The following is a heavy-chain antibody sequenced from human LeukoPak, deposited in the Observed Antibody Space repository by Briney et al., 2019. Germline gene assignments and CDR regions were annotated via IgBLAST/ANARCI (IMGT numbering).Heavy chain of an antibody. CDR3: ARGDTYSNYDYYYGMDV. J-gene: IGHJ6*02. CDR1: GFTSSSYG. D-gene: IGHD4-11*01. V-gene: IGHV3-33*01. Sequence: GVSLRLSCAASGFTSSSYGMHWVRQAPGKGLEWVAVIWYDGSNKYYADSVKGRFTISRDNSKNTLYLQMNSLRSEDTAVYYCARGDTYSNYDYYYGMDVWGQGTTVTVSS. CDR2: IWYDGSNK.